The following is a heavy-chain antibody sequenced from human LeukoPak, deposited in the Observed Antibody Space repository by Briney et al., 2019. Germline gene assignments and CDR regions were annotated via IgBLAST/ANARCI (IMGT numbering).Heavy chain of an antibody. D-gene: IGHD1-1*01. CDR1: GYTFTSYD. CDR3: ATGLRTLRGTTSY. J-gene: IGHJ4*02. Sequence: ASVKVSCKASGYTFTSYDINWVRQATGQGLGWMGWMNPNSGNTGYAQKFQGRVTMTEDTSTDTAYMELSSLRSEDTAVYYCATGLRTLRGTTSYWGQGTLVTVSS. V-gene: IGHV1-8*01. CDR2: MNPNSGNT.